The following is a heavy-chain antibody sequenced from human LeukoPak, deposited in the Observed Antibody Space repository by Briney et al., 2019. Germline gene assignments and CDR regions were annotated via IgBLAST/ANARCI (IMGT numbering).Heavy chain of an antibody. J-gene: IGHJ4*02. CDR2: IKSKTDGGTT. CDR3: TTDGWTYYDSSNPHRDY. V-gene: IGHV3-15*01. Sequence: TGGSLRLSCVASGFPFSSYWMTWVRQAPGKGLEWIGRIKSKTDGGTTDYATPVKGRFTISRDDSKNMLYLQMNSLRTEDTAMYYCTTDGWTYYDSSNPHRDYWGQGSLVTVSS. CDR1: GFPFSSYW. D-gene: IGHD3-3*01.